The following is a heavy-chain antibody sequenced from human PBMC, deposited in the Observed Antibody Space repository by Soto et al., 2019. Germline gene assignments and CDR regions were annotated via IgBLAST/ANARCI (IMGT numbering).Heavy chain of an antibody. CDR1: GYSFTSYW. CDR3: ARSVLMDYYDSSGYPDY. J-gene: IGHJ4*02. V-gene: IGHV5-51*01. Sequence: GESLKISCKGSGYSFTSYWIGWVRQMPGKXLEWMGIIYPGDSDTRYSPSFQGQVTISADKSISTAYLQWSSLKASDTAMYYCARSVLMDYYDSSGYPDYWGQGTLVTVSS. D-gene: IGHD3-22*01. CDR2: IYPGDSDT.